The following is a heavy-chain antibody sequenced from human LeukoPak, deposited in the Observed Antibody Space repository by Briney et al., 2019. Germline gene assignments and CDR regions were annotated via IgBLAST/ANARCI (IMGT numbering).Heavy chain of an antibody. V-gene: IGHV1-8*02. CDR2: NNPKSGNT. J-gene: IGHJ4*02. Sequence: ASVKVSCKASGYTFSNYDINWVRRATGQGLEWIGWNNPKSGNTGYAQKFQGRVTMTRVNANNTAYMELTSLTFDDTAVYYCARGRGIAEFSIWGQGTLVIVSS. CDR3: ARGRGIAEFSI. CDR1: GYTFSNYD. D-gene: IGHD3-10*01.